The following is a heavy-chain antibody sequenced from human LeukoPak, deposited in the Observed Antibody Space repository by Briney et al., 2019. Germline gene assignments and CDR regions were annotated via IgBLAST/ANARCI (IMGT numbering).Heavy chain of an antibody. J-gene: IGHJ5*02. Sequence: SETLSLTCAVYGGSFSGYYWSWIRQPPGKELEWIGEINHSGSTNYNPSLKSRVTISVDTSKNQFSLKLSSVTAADTAVYYCARGVGPDYSYAGVWFDPWGQGTLVTVSS. V-gene: IGHV4-34*01. CDR2: INHSGST. CDR1: GGSFSGYY. CDR3: ARGVGPDYSYAGVWFDP. D-gene: IGHD2-21*01.